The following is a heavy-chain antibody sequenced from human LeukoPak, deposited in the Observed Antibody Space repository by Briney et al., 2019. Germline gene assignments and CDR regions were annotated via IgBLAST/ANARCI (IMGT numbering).Heavy chain of an antibody. CDR1: GFTFSSYS. CDR2: ISSSSSYI. J-gene: IGHJ4*02. CDR3: ARDLSYSSSSLYFDY. V-gene: IGHV3-21*01. Sequence: PGGSLRLSCAAFGFTFSSYSMNWVRQAPGKGLEWVSSISSSSSYIYYADSVKGRFTISRDNAKNSLYLQMNSLRAEDTAVYYCARDLSYSSSSLYFDYWGQGTLVTVSS. D-gene: IGHD6-6*01.